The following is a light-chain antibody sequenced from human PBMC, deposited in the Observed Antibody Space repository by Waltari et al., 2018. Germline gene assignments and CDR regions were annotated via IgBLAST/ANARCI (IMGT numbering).Light chain of an antibody. J-gene: IGLJ2*01. V-gene: IGLV3-10*01. CDR1: LLPKKF. CDR2: EDT. Sequence: SYELTPPPSASVSPGQTATITCSGDLLPKKFTYWFQHNSGQAPGMVLYEDTKRLPSTPERFSGSSSGTTAALTITGAQVEDEADYYCYSTDIFRSERGVFGGGTKLLVL. CDR3: YSTDIFRSERGV.